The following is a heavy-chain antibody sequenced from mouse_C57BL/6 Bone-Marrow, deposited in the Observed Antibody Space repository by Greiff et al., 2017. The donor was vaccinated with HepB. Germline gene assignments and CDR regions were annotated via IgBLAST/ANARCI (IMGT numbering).Heavy chain of an antibody. CDR1: GFSLTSYG. CDR2: IWSGGST. J-gene: IGHJ2*01. Sequence: QVQLQQSGPGLVQPSQSLSITCTVSGFSLTSYGVHWVRQSPGKGLEWLGVIWSGGSTYYNAAFISRLSISKDNSKSQVFFKMNSLQADDTAIYYCARSFFDYWGQGTTLTVSS. V-gene: IGHV2-2*01. CDR3: ARSFFDY.